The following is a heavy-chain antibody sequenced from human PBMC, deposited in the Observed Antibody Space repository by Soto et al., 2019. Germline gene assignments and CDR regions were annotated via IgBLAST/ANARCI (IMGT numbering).Heavy chain of an antibody. CDR1: GYTFTNYA. V-gene: IGHV1-18*01. CDR2: VSAYNGNT. D-gene: IGHD1-26*01. CDR3: ARGGQWDFLSDY. J-gene: IGHJ4*02. Sequence: ASVKVSCKASGYTFTNYAMHWVRQAPGQGLEWMGWVSAYNGNTHYEQKLQGRVTLTTDTSTSTAYMELRSLRSDDTAVYFCARGGQWDFLSDYWGQGTLVTVSS.